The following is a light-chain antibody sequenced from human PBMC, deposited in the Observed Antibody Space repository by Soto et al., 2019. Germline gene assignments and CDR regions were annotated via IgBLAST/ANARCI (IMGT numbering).Light chain of an antibody. V-gene: IGLV1-47*01. CDR2: RNN. CDR1: SSNIGSNY. Sequence: QSVLTQPPSASGTPGQRVTISCSGTSSNIGSNYVCCYQHLPATAPTRLIYRNNQRPSGVPDRFSGSKSGTSASLAISGLRSDDEAEYYCAAWDDSLSGVVFGGGTKLTVL. CDR3: AAWDDSLSGVV. J-gene: IGLJ3*02.